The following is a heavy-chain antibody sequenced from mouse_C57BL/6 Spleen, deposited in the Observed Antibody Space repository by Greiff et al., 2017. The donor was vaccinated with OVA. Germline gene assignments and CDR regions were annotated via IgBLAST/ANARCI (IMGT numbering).Heavy chain of an antibody. Sequence: EVKVVESGGGLVKPGGSLKLSCAASGFTFSSYAMSWVRQTPEKRLEWVATISDGGSYTYYPDNVKGRFTISRDNAKNNLYLQMSHLKSEDTAMYYCARDPLYYDDDEDYAMDYWGQGTSVTVSS. CDR2: ISDGGSYT. J-gene: IGHJ4*01. D-gene: IGHD2-4*01. V-gene: IGHV5-4*01. CDR3: ARDPLYYDDDEDYAMDY. CDR1: GFTFSSYA.